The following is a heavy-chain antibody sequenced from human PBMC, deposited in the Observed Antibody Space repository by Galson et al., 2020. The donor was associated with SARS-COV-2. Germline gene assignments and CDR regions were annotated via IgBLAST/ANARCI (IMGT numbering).Heavy chain of an antibody. V-gene: IGHV1-2*06. CDR1: GYTFTGYY. D-gene: IGHD5-12*01. CDR2: INPNSGGT. Sequence: ASVKVSCKASGYTFTGYYMHWVRQAPGQGLEWMGRINPNSGGTNYAQKFQGRVTMTTDTSTSTAYMELRSLRSDDTAVYYCASLDVVATEYYFDYWGQGTLVTVSS. CDR3: ASLDVVATEYYFDY. J-gene: IGHJ4*02.